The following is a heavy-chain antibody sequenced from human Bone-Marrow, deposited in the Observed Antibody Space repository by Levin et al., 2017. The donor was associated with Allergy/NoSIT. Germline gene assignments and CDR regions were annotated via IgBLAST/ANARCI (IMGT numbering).Heavy chain of an antibody. D-gene: IGHD3/OR15-3a*01. CDR3: ARDIDKHIVIFGVLKPNGMDV. J-gene: IGHJ6*02. CDR1: GYTFTYYS. Sequence: VASVKVSCKASGYTFTYYSMHWVRQAPGQRLEWMGWINAVNGNTKYSQNFQGRVTITRDTSTSTVYMELSSLRSEDTAVYYCARDIDKHIVIFGVLKPNGMDVWGQGTTVTVSS. CDR2: INAVNGNT. V-gene: IGHV1-3*01.